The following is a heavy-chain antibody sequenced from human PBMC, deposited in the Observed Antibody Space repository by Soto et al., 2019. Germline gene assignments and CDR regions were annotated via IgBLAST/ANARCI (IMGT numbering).Heavy chain of an antibody. D-gene: IGHD6-6*01. CDR1: GYTFTSYG. CDR3: ARGSLFRAARPSYYGMDV. J-gene: IGHJ6*02. CDR2: ISAYNGNT. V-gene: IGHV1-18*04. Sequence: ASVKVSCKASGYTFTSYGISWVRQAPGQGLEWMGWISAYNGNTNYAQKLQGRVTMTTDTSTSTAYMELRSLRSDDTAVYYCARGSLFRAARPSYYGMDVWGRGTTVTVSS.